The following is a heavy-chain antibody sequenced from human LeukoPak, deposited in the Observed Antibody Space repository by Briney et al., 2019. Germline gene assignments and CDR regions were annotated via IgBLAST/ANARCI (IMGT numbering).Heavy chain of an antibody. V-gene: IGHV4-31*03. CDR1: GGSISSGGYY. Sequence: PSQTLSLTCTVSGGSISSGGYYWSWIRQHPGKGLEWIGYIYYSGSTYYNPSLKSRVTISVDTSKNQFSLKLSSVTAADTAVYYCARATTQNYYDSSGPPPYYFDYWGQGTLVTVSS. D-gene: IGHD3-22*01. CDR3: ARATTQNYYDSSGPPPYYFDY. J-gene: IGHJ4*02. CDR2: IYYSGST.